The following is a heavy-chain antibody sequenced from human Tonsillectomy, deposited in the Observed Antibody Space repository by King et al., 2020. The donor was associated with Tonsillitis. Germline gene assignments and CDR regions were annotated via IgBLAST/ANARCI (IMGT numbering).Heavy chain of an antibody. V-gene: IGHV4-34*01. D-gene: IGHD2-15*01. J-gene: IGHJ4*02. Sequence: VQLQQWGAGLLKPSETLSLTCAVYGGSFSGYYWSWIRQPPGKGLEWIGEINHSGSTNYNPSLKSRVTISVDTSKNQFSLKLSSVTAADTAVYYCAREITSYCSGGRCYGAPFDYWGQGTLVTVSS. CDR2: INHSGST. CDR3: AREITSYCSGGRCYGAPFDY. CDR1: GGSFSGYY.